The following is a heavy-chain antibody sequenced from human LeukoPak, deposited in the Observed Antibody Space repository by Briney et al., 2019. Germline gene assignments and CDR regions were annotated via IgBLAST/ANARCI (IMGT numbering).Heavy chain of an antibody. Sequence: SETLSLTCAVYGGSFSGYYWSWIRQPPGKGLEWIGEINQSGSTSYNPSLKSRVTISVDTSKNQFSLKLSSMTAADTAVYYCITGRGEYFQHWGQGTLVTVSS. CDR3: ITGRGEYFQH. CDR1: GGSFSGYY. D-gene: IGHD1-14*01. V-gene: IGHV4-34*01. CDR2: INQSGST. J-gene: IGHJ1*01.